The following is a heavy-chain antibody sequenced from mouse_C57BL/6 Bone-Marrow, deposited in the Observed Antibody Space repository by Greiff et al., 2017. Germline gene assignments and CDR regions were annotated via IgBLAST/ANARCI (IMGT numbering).Heavy chain of an antibody. CDR3: TRGRYYYGSSDY. D-gene: IGHD1-1*01. CDR2: ISSGGDYI. V-gene: IGHV5-9-1*02. J-gene: IGHJ2*01. CDR1: GFTFSSYA. Sequence: EVQGVESGEGLVKPGGSLKLSCAASGFTFSSYAMSWVRQTPEKRLEWVAYISSGGDYIYYADTVKGRFTISRDNARNTRYLQMSSLKSEDTAMDYCTRGRYYYGSSDYWGQGTTLTVSS.